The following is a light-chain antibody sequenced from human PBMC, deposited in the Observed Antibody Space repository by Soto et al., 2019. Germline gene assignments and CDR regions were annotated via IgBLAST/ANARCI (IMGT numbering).Light chain of an antibody. V-gene: IGKV3-20*01. J-gene: IGKJ1*01. Sequence: EIVLTQSPGTLSLSPGERATLSCRASQSVRSSYLAWYQQKLGQAPRLLIYGVSNRATGIPDRFSGSGSGTDVSLTFSRLESEDFAVYYCQQYGTSPRTFGQGTKVEIK. CDR3: QQYGTSPRT. CDR1: QSVRSSY. CDR2: GVS.